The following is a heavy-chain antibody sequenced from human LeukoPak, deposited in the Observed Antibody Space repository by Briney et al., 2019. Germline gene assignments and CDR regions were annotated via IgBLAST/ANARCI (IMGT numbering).Heavy chain of an antibody. J-gene: IGHJ4*02. D-gene: IGHD4-11*01. Sequence: GGSLRLSCATSGFTFSSYTMSWVRQTPGKGLEWVSTISDRARNTHYADSVNGRFTISRDDFLNMVYLQMDRLTVEDTAVYYCTTRLQHHFDYWGQGTQVTVSS. CDR3: TTRLQHHFDY. CDR2: ISDRARNT. CDR1: GFTFSSYT. V-gene: IGHV3-23*01.